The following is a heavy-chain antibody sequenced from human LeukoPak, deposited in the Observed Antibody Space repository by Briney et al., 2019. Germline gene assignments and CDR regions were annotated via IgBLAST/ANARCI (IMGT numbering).Heavy chain of an antibody. CDR1: GYSISSGYY. CDR2: IYHSGST. J-gene: IGHJ4*02. V-gene: IGHV4-38-2*02. Sequence: PSETLSLTCTVSGYSISSGYYWGWIRQPPGKGLEWIGSIYHSGSTYYNPSLKSRVTISVDTSKNQFSLKLSSVAAADTAVYYCARGHRDGYNLKYFDYWGQGTLVTVSS. D-gene: IGHD5-24*01. CDR3: ARGHRDGYNLKYFDY.